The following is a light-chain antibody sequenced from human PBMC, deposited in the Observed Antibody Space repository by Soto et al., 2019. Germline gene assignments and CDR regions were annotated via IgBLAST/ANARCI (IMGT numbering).Light chain of an antibody. CDR2: AAY. J-gene: IGKJ4*01. Sequence: IQVTQSPSSLSASVGDRITITCRASQGMSTYLAWYQQKSWKAPTLLSYAAYTLQSGVPSRFSGGGSGTDFTLTISSLKPEDFATYYRHQLNREPTFGGGTKVEIK. CDR3: HQLNREPT. CDR1: QGMSTY. V-gene: IGKV1-9*01.